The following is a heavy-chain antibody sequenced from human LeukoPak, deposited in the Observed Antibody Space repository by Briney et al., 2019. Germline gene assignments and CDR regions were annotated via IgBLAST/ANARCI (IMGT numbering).Heavy chain of an antibody. CDR3: ARFGWGSENFDY. CDR2: IRYDGSNK. CDR1: AFTFSSYG. J-gene: IGHJ4*02. D-gene: IGHD3-16*01. V-gene: IGHV3-30*02. Sequence: GGSLRLSCAASAFTFSSYGMHWVRQAPGKGLEWVAFIRYDGSNKYYTDSVKGRFTISRDNSKNTLYLQMNSLRAEDTAVYYCARFGWGSENFDYWGQGTLVTVSS.